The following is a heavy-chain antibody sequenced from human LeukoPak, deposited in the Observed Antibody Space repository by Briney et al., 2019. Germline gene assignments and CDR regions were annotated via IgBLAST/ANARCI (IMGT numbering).Heavy chain of an antibody. D-gene: IGHD1-20*01. Sequence: GGSLRLSCAASGFTFSDYYMSWIRQAPGKGLEWVSYISSSGSTIYYADSVKGRFTISRDNAENSLYLQMNSLRAEDTAVYYCARFGITGTTIAFDYWGQGTLVTVSS. CDR2: ISSSGSTI. CDR1: GFTFSDYY. J-gene: IGHJ4*02. CDR3: ARFGITGTTIAFDY. V-gene: IGHV3-11*01.